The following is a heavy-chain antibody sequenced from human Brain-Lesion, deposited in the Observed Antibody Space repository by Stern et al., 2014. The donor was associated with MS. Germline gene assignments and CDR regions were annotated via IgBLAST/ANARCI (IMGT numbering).Heavy chain of an antibody. J-gene: IGHJ4*02. V-gene: IGHV3-30*11. CDR2: ISYDGRVK. CDR3: ARGGAVTTSDYYLDY. Sequence: AQLEESGGGVVQPGRSLRLSCAASGFTFGYHAMHWDRQAPGKGLEWVSLISYDGRVKNDADSVKGRFTISRDNSRNTLYLQMNSLRVDDPAVYYCARGGAVTTSDYYLDYWGQGILVTVSS. D-gene: IGHD4-17*01. CDR1: GFTFGYHA.